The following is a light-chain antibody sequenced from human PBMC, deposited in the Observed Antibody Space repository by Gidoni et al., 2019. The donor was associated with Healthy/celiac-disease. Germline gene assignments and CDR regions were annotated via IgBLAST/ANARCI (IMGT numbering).Light chain of an antibody. CDR3: CSYAGSSTYV. Sequence: QSALTQPASVSGSPGHSITISSPGTSSDVGSYNLVSWYQQHPGKAPKLMIYEGSRRPSGVSNRFSGSKSGNTASLTISGLQAEDEADYYCCSYAGSSTYVFGTGTKVTVL. J-gene: IGLJ1*01. CDR2: EGS. CDR1: SSDVGSYNL. V-gene: IGLV2-23*01.